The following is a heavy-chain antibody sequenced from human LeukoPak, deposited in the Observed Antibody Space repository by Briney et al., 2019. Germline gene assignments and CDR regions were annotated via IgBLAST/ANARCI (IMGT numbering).Heavy chain of an antibody. Sequence: ASVKVSCKAPGYTFTGYYIHWVRQAPGQGLEWMGWINPDSGGTNSAQNFQGRVTMTRDTSISTAYMELNRLRSDDTAVYYCARDTVVMSTPYYYYYGMDVWGQGTTVTVSS. D-gene: IGHD4-23*01. CDR2: INPDSGGT. J-gene: IGHJ6*02. CDR1: GYTFTGYY. V-gene: IGHV1-2*02. CDR3: ARDTVVMSTPYYYYYGMDV.